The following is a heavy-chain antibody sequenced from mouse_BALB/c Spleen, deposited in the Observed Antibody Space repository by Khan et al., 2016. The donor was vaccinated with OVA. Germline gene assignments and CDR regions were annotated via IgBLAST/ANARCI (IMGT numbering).Heavy chain of an antibody. D-gene: IGHD2-10*02. V-gene: IGHV1-61*01. CDR3: ARGGYGTYFAY. J-gene: IGHJ3*01. CDR1: GYTFTSYW. CDR2: IDPSDSGT. Sequence: QVQLQQPGAELVRPGASVKLSCKASGYTFTSYWMNWVQQRPGQGLEWIGMIDPSDSGTHYTQMFKDKATFTVDTSYSTAYMQMRSLTSEDAAVYYCARGGYGTYFAYWGQGTLVTVSA.